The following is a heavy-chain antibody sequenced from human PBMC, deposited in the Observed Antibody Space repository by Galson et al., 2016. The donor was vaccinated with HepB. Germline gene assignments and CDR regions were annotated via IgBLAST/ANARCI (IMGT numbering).Heavy chain of an antibody. V-gene: IGHV3-21*01. Sequence: SLRLSCAASGFTFDNYTMNWLRQAPGKGLEWVSSVSHSSTYVYYADLVQGRFTISRDNAKNSLYLEMNSLRVEDTAVFYCARSVGWYFDVWGRGTLVTVSS. CDR2: VSHSSTYV. J-gene: IGHJ2*01. CDR3: ARSVGWYFDV. CDR1: GFTFDNYT.